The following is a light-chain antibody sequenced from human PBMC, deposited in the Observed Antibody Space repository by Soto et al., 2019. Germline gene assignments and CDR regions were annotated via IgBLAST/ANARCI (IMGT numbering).Light chain of an antibody. J-gene: IGLJ3*02. V-gene: IGLV2-23*02. Sequence: QSALTQPASVSGSPGQAITISCTGTSSDVGSYNLVSWYQQQPGKAPKLMIYEVTKRHSGVSNRFSGSKSGNTASLTISGLQAEDEADYYCCSYAGSTTGVFGGGTKLTVL. CDR2: EVT. CDR3: CSYAGSTTGV. CDR1: SSDVGSYNL.